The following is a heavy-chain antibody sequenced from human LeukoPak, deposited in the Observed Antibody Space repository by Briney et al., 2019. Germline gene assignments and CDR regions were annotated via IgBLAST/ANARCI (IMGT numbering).Heavy chain of an antibody. CDR1: GGSISSYY. CDR3: ARHQDSSGWYGDYYYYGMDA. D-gene: IGHD6-19*01. Sequence: PSETLSLTCTVSGGSISSYYWSWIRQPPGKGLEWIGYNYYSGSTNYNPSLKSRVTISVDTSKNQFSLKLSSVTAADTAVYYCARHQDSSGWYGDYYYYGMDAWGQGTTVTVSS. V-gene: IGHV4-59*08. J-gene: IGHJ6*02. CDR2: NYYSGST.